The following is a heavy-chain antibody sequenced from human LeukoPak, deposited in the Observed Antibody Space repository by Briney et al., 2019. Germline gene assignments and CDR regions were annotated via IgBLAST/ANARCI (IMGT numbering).Heavy chain of an antibody. CDR3: ASVGYSASTVDY. V-gene: IGHV4-39*07. Sequence: WVRQPPGKGLEWIGSIYYSGSTYYNPSLKSRVTISVDTSKNQFSLKLSSVTAADTAVYYCASVGYSASTVDYWGQGTLVTVSS. D-gene: IGHD5-12*01. J-gene: IGHJ4*02. CDR2: IYYSGST.